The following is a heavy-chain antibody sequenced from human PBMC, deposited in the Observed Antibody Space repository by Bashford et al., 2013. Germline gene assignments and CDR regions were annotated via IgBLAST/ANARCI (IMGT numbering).Heavy chain of an antibody. D-gene: IGHD1-7*01. CDR3: GRDNARTSDAFDI. CDR2: IKPDGSDK. J-gene: IGHJ3*02. Sequence: VRQAPGKGLEWVGNIKPDGSDKYYVDSVKGRFTMSRDNAKNSLYLQMNSLRVEDTAVYYCGRDNARTSDAFDIWGQGTMVTVSS. V-gene: IGHV3-7*01.